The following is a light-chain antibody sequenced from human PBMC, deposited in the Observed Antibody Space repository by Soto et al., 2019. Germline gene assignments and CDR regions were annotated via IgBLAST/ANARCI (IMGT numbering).Light chain of an antibody. V-gene: IGKV3-20*01. Sequence: EVVLTQSPATLSLSPGERATLSCRASQSVSSNLAWYQQKPGQAPRLLIYGASSRATGIPDRFSGSGSGTHFTLTISRLEPEDSAVYYGQQSKTFGQGTKVDIK. J-gene: IGKJ1*01. CDR2: GAS. CDR1: QSVSSN. CDR3: QQSKT.